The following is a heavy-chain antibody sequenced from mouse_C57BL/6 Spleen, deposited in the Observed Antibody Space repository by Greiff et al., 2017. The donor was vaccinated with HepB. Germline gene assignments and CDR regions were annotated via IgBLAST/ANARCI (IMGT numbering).Heavy chain of an antibody. J-gene: IGHJ2*01. CDR1: GYTFTSYW. Sequence: VQLQESGAELVMPGASVKLSCKASGYTFTSYWMHWVKQRPGQGLEWIGEIDPSDSYTNYNQKFKGKSTLTVDKSSSTAYMQLSSLTSEDSAVYYCARSVVTTRGYFDYWGQGTTLTVSS. CDR3: ARSVVTTRGYFDY. V-gene: IGHV1-69*01. CDR2: IDPSDSYT. D-gene: IGHD2-2*01.